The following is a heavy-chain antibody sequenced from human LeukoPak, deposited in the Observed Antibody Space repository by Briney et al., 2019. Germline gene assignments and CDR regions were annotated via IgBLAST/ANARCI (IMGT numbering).Heavy chain of an antibody. CDR1: GDSVSSSEYY. D-gene: IGHD6-13*01. V-gene: IGHV4-39*01. CDR2: VSYNGIT. J-gene: IGHJ5*01. CDR3: ASSSSWYRFDF. Sequence: SETLSLTCTVSGDSVSSSEYYWVWLRQPPGKGLEWIGTVSYNGITYYPPSLQSRLSISIDPPKHQFSLTLTSVTAADTAVYYCASSSSWYRFDFWGQGTLVTVSS.